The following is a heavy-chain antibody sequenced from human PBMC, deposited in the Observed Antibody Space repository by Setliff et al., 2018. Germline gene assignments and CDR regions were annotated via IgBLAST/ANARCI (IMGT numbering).Heavy chain of an antibody. CDR2: ISCSGDNT. CDR3: AKDWEYQLLSYYYMDV. D-gene: IGHD2-2*01. CDR1: GFDYA. Sequence: GGSLRLSCFVSGFDYAMSWVRQAPGNGLEWVSAISCSGDNTQYADSVKGRFTISRDNSKNTLYLQMNSWRAEDTAVYYCAKDWEYQLLSYYYMDVWGKGTTVTVSS. V-gene: IGHV3-23*01. J-gene: IGHJ6*03.